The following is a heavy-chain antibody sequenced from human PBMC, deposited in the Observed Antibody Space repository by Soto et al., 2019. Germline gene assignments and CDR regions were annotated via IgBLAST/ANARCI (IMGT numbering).Heavy chain of an antibody. CDR3: AREGYDILTGRGWFDP. D-gene: IGHD3-9*01. CDR1: GYTFTSYG. Sequence: ASVKVSCKASGYTFTSYGISWVRQAPGQGLEWMGWISAYNGNTNYAQKLQGRVTMTTDTSTSTAYMELRSLRSDDTAVYYCAREGYDILTGRGWFDPWAREPWSPSPQ. V-gene: IGHV1-18*04. J-gene: IGHJ5*02. CDR2: ISAYNGNT.